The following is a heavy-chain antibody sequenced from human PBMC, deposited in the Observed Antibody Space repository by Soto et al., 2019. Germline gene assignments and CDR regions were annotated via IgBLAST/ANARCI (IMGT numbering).Heavy chain of an antibody. Sequence: SVKDSCKDYGYSFTSLDIKWVRQTAGQGLEWMGWMEPSTGRTGYAQKFQGRVTMTRDTSINTAYMELTTLTSDDTAFYYCARGVSAGVDYWGQGTLVTVSS. CDR3: ARGVSAGVDY. D-gene: IGHD1-26*01. J-gene: IGHJ4*02. CDR2: MEPSTGRT. V-gene: IGHV1-8*01. CDR1: GYSFTSLD.